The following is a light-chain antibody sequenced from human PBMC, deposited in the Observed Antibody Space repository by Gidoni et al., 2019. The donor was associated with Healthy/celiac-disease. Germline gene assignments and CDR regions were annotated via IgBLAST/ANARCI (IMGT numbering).Light chain of an antibody. CDR2: NNN. CDR1: SFNIGSNT. CDR3: AAWDDSLNGWV. J-gene: IGLJ3*02. Sequence: QSVLTQPPSASGTPGQRVTISCSGSSFNIGSNTVNWYQQLPGTPPKLLMYNNNQRPSGVPDRFSGSKSGTSASLAISGLQSEDEADYYCAAWDDSLNGWVFGGGTKLTVL. V-gene: IGLV1-44*01.